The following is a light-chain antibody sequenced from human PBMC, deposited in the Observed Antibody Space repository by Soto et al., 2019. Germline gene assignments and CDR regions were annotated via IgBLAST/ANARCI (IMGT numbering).Light chain of an antibody. CDR3: KQALQTPWT. CDR2: LGS. J-gene: IGKJ1*01. CDR1: QSLLHSDGYSY. Sequence: DIVMTQSPLSLPVTPGEPASISCRSSQSLLHSDGYSYLDWYLQKPGQSPQRLFYLGSNRASGVPDRFSGSGAGTDFTLKISRGEAEDAGVYYCKQALQTPWTCGQGTKVEIK. V-gene: IGKV2-28*01.